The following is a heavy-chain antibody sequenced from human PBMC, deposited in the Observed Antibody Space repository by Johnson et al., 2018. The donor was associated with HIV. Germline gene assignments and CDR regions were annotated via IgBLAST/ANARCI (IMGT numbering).Heavy chain of an antibody. Sequence: QVQLVESGGGVVQPGRSLILSCAASGFTFSSYAMHWVRQAPGKGLEWVAVISYDGSNKYYADSVKGRFTISRDNSKNTLYLQMNSLRAEDTAVYYCARGWVGATLRAFDIWGQGTTVTVSS. CDR3: ARGWVGATLRAFDI. V-gene: IGHV3-30*04. CDR1: GFTFSSYA. CDR2: ISYDGSNK. D-gene: IGHD1-26*01. J-gene: IGHJ3*02.